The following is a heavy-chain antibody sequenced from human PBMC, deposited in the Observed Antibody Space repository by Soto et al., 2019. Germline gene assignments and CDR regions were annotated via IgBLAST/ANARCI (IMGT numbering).Heavy chain of an antibody. CDR1: GFTFSNYA. V-gene: IGHV3-23*04. Sequence: DVQVVESGGGLGQRGGSLRLSCAGSGFTFSNYAMTWVRQAPGKGLEWVSTTRSNGEYTYYADSVKGRFTVSRDNSQNAMLLEMSSLRAEDTAVYYCAKESMSVAVSASRVYGMDVWGQGTTVTVSS. J-gene: IGHJ6*02. CDR3: AKESMSVAVSASRVYGMDV. D-gene: IGHD6-6*01. CDR2: TRSNGEYT.